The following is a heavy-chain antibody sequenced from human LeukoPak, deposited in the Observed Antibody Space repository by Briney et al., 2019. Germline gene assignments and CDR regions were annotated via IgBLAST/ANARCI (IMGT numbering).Heavy chain of an antibody. CDR2: IGGRDDKT. V-gene: IGHV3-23*01. CDR3: AKDPNPLYDFWTGYK. Sequence: PGGSLRLSCAASGFTFSNYWMSWVRQAPGKGLEWVSIIGGRDDKTYYADSVKGRFTISRDNPRNILHLQLNSLRAEDTAVYYCAKDPNPLYDFWTGYKWGQGTLVTVSS. J-gene: IGHJ4*02. CDR1: GFTFSNYW. D-gene: IGHD3-3*01.